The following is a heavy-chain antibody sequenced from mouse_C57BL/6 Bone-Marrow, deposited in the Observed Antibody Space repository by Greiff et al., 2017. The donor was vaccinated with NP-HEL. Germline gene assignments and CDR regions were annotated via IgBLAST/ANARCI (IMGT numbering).Heavy chain of an antibody. Sequence: QVQLKESGPGLVQPSQSLSITCTVSGFSLTSYGVHWVRQSPGKGLEWLGVIWSCGSTDYNAAFISRLSISKDNSKSQVFFKMNSLQADDTAIYYCARRGNPVSDAMDYWGQGTSVTVSS. CDR1: GFSLTSYG. D-gene: IGHD2-1*01. V-gene: IGHV2-2*01. CDR3: ARRGNPVSDAMDY. CDR2: IWSCGST. J-gene: IGHJ4*01.